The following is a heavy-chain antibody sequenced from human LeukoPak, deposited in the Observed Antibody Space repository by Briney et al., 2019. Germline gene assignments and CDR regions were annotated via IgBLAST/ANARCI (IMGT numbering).Heavy chain of an antibody. CDR2: MNPNSGNT. CDR1: GYTFTSYG. J-gene: IGHJ5*02. V-gene: IGHV1-8*03. Sequence: ASVKVSCKASGYTFTSYGINWVRQATGQGLEWMGWMNPNSGNTGYAQKFQGRVTITRNTSISTAYMELSSLRSEDTAVYYCARAPHSSGWFRMDWFDPWGQGTLVTVSS. CDR3: ARAPHSSGWFRMDWFDP. D-gene: IGHD6-19*01.